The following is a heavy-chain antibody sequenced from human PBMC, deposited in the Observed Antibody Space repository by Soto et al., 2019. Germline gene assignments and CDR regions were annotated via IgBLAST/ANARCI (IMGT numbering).Heavy chain of an antibody. CDR1: GGSISSRSYY. Sequence: LQLQESGPGPVKPSETLSLTCTVSGGSISSRSYYWGLIRQPPGKWLEWIGSISYNGSTYYNPYIKSRVTIAVDTSKTQFSLKLSSVTAVDTAVYSCAHGRLAYCGGDCYEAFDIWGHGTMVTVSS. CDR3: AHGRLAYCGGDCYEAFDI. J-gene: IGHJ3*02. D-gene: IGHD2-21*02. V-gene: IGHV4-39*01. CDR2: ISYNGST.